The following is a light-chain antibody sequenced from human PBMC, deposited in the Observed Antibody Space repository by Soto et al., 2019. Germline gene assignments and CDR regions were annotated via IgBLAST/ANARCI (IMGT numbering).Light chain of an antibody. CDR2: KAS. CDR1: QSISSW. Sequence: DIPLTQSPSTLSASVGERVPIXCRASQSISSWLAWYQQKPGKAPKLLIYKASTLKSGVPSRFSGSGSGTEFTLTIRSLQPDDFATYYCQQSYSTPLTFGGGTKVDIK. J-gene: IGKJ4*01. CDR3: QQSYSTPLT. V-gene: IGKV1-5*03.